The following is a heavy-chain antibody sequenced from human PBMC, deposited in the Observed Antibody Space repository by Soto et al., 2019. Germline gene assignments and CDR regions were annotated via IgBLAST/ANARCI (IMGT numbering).Heavy chain of an antibody. CDR3: ARGDRFRCNGGHCFSDGLFLS. J-gene: IGHJ5*02. V-gene: IGHV3-48*02. Sequence: EVQLVESGGDLVQRRGSLRLSCAASGFDFGIYSMNWVRQAPGKGLEWISYINGSSTTLYYADSVRGRFIISRDNAENSLYLQMNSLRDDDTAVYFCARGDRFRCNGGHCFSDGLFLSWGQGTLVTVSP. CDR1: GFDFGIYS. CDR2: INGSSTTL. D-gene: IGHD2-21*02.